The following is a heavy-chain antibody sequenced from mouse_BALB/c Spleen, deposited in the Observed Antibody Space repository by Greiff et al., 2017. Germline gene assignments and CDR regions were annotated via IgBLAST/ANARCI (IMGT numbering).Heavy chain of an antibody. CDR3: ARGDDYVGY. CDR2: IYPGDGDT. CDR1: GYTFTSYW. V-gene: IGHV1-87*01. J-gene: IGHJ2*01. Sequence: QVQLQQSGAELARPGASVKLSCKASGYTFTSYWMQWVKQRPGQGLEWIGAIYPGDGDTRYTQKFKGKATLTADKSSSTAYMQLSSLASEDSAVYYCARGDDYVGYWGQGTTLTVSS. D-gene: IGHD2-4*01.